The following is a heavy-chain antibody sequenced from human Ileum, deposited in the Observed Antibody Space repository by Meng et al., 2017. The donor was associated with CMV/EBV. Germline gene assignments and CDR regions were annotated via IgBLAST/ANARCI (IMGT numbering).Heavy chain of an antibody. Sequence: GESLKISCAASGFTFSSYGMNWVRQAPGKGLEWVAYTSSSSSFTYYADSVRGRFSMSRDNANNSLYLQMNSLRAEDTAVYYCARHQNPVLAVPEYYYGMDVWGQGTTVTVSS. CDR1: GFTFSSYG. CDR2: TSSSSSFT. J-gene: IGHJ6*02. D-gene: IGHD1-14*01. CDR3: ARHQNPVLAVPEYYYGMDV. V-gene: IGHV3-21*06.